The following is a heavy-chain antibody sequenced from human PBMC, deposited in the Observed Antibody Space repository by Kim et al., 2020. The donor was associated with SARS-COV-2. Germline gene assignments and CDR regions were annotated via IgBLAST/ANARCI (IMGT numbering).Heavy chain of an antibody. J-gene: IGHJ6*03. V-gene: IGHV3-15*01. CDR3: TTAVYYYMDV. D-gene: IGHD6-19*01. CDR2: TT. Sequence: TTDYAAPVKGRFTISRDDSKNTLYLQMNSLKTEDTAVYYCTTAVYYYMDVWGKGTTVTVSS.